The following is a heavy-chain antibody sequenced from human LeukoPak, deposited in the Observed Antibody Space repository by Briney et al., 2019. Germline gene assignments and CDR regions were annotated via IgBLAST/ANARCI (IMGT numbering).Heavy chain of an antibody. D-gene: IGHD1-1*01. J-gene: IGHJ3*02. V-gene: IGHV4-59*11. CDR3: AGDQLALNAFDI. Sequence: SETLSLTCTVSGGSISSHYWKWIRQPTGKGLEWIGYISYIGSTNYSPSLKSRVTISVDTSKSQFSLRLSSVTAADTAVYFCAGDQLALNAFDIWGQGTMVTVSS. CDR2: ISYIGST. CDR1: GGSISSHY.